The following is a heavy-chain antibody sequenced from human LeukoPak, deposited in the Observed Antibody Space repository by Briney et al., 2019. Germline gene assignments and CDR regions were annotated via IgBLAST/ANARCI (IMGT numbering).Heavy chain of an antibody. J-gene: IGHJ4*02. CDR1: GYTLTELS. Sequence: GASVKVSCKVSGYTLTELSMHWVRQAPGKGLEWMGGFDPEDGETIYAQKFQGRVTMTEDTSTDTAYMEPSSLRSEDTAVYYCATQYYDILTGYYAFDYWGQGTLVTVSS. CDR3: ATQYYDILTGYYAFDY. D-gene: IGHD3-9*01. V-gene: IGHV1-24*01. CDR2: FDPEDGET.